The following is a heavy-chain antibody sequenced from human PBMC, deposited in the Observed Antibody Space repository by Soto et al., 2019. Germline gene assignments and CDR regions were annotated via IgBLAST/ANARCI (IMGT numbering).Heavy chain of an antibody. D-gene: IGHD2-15*01. J-gene: IGHJ6*02. CDR1: GGSFSGYY. V-gene: IGHV4-34*01. Sequence: SETLSLTCAVYGGSFSGYYWSWIRQPPGKGLEWIGEINHSGSTNYNPSLKSRVTISVDTSKNQFSLKLSSVTAADTAVYYCARLSGSSGGTAVYYGMDVWGQGATVTVSS. CDR2: INHSGST. CDR3: ARLSGSSGGTAVYYGMDV.